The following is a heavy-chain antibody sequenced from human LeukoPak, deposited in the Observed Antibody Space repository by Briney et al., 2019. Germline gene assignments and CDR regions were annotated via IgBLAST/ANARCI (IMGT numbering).Heavy chain of an antibody. CDR3: ARNAGGYYFEX. CDR2: IKKDGSEK. D-gene: IGHD2-8*01. V-gene: IGHV3-7*01. Sequence: GGSLRLSCAASGFTFSSYAMSWVRQAPGKGLEWAANIKKDGSEKYYVDSVKGRFTISRDNAKNSLYLQMNSLRAEDTAVYFCARNAGGYYFEXWGQGLLVTVSS. J-gene: IGHJ4*02. CDR1: GFTFSSYA.